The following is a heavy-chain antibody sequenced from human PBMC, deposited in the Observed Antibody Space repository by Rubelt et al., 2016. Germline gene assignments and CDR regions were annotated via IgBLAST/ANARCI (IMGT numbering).Heavy chain of an antibody. Sequence: VRPGGSLRLSCAASGFTFGGYSMNWLRQAPGKGLEWVSYISSSSSLIYYADSVKGRFTISRDNAKNSLYLQMNSLRAADTAVYYCARSYGVYDKLFDFWGQGTLVTVSS. J-gene: IGHJ4*02. D-gene: IGHD5/OR15-5a*01. CDR1: GFTFGGYS. CDR2: ISSSSSLI. CDR3: ARSYGVYDKLFDF. V-gene: IGHV3-48*04.